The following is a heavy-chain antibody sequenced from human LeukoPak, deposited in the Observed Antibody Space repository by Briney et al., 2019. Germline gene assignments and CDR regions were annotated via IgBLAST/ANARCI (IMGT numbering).Heavy chain of an antibody. V-gene: IGHV3-48*01. CDR1: GFTFSSYS. D-gene: IGHD5-12*01. J-gene: IGHJ6*03. CDR2: ISSSSSTI. Sequence: GGSLRLSCAASGFTFSSYSMNWVRQAPGKGLEWVSYISSSSSTIYYADPVKGRFTISRDNAKNSLYLQMNSLRAEDTAVYYCARWRTVATKYYYYYMDVWGKGTTVTVSS. CDR3: ARWRTVATKYYYYYMDV.